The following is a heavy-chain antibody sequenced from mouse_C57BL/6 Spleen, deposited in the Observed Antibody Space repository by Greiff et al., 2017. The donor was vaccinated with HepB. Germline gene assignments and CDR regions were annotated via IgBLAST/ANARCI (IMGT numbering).Heavy chain of an antibody. D-gene: IGHD2-12*01. CDR3: ARDDDHYYAMDY. CDR1: GYTFTDYY. CDR2: INPNNGGT. Sequence: VQLQQSGPELVKPGASVKISCKASGYTFTDYYMNWVKQSHGKSLEWIGDINPNNGGTSYNQKFKGKATLTVDKSSSTAYMELRSLTSEDSAVYYCARDDDHYYAMDYWGQGTSVTVSS. J-gene: IGHJ4*01. V-gene: IGHV1-26*01.